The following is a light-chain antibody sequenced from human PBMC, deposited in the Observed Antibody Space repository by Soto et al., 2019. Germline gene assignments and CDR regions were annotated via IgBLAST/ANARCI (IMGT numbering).Light chain of an antibody. J-gene: IGKJ5*01. V-gene: IGKV2D-29*02. CDR1: QSLLHITGETF. CDR2: EVS. Sequence: DVVMTQTPLSLSVAPGQPASIFCKSSQSLLHITGETFLFWYLQKLGQSPQLLIYEVSTRVSGVPDRFSSSGSWTDFTLEISRVETDDVGIYYCMQSTQLPPTFGQGTRLEIK. CDR3: MQSTQLPPT.